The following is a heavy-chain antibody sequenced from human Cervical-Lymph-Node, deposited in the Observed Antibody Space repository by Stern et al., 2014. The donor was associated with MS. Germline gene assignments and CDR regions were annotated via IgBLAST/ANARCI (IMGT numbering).Heavy chain of an antibody. CDR3: ARHDGWLPHY. Sequence: VQLEESGPGLVKPSETLSLTCSVSGGSISRSTYYWGWIRQPPGKGLEWIGSIYYSGTTYYNPSLKSRVTIDTSTNQFSLRLPSVTAADTAVYYCARHDGWLPHYWSQGTLVTVSS. D-gene: IGHD5-12*01. CDR2: IYYSGTT. J-gene: IGHJ4*02. CDR1: GGSISRSTYY. V-gene: IGHV4-39*01.